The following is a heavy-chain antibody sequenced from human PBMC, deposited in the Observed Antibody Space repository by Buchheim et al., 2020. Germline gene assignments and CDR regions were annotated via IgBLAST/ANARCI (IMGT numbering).Heavy chain of an antibody. CDR1: GGTFSSYA. CDR2: IIPIFGTA. Sequence: QVQLVQSGAEVKKPGSSVKVSCKASGGTFSSYAISWVRQAPGQGLEWMGGIIPIFGTANYAQKFQGRVTITADESTSTAYMELSRLRSEDTAVDYCARVNPGPTVSGYYYYYGMDVWGQGTT. D-gene: IGHD4-17*01. J-gene: IGHJ6*02. V-gene: IGHV1-69*01. CDR3: ARVNPGPTVSGYYYYYGMDV.